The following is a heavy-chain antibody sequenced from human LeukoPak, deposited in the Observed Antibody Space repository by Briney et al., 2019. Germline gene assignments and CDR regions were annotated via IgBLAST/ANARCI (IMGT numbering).Heavy chain of an antibody. D-gene: IGHD3-3*01. CDR2: IIPILGIA. CDR3: ARGTIFGVAYIDY. V-gene: IGHV1-69*04. CDR1: GGTFSSYA. J-gene: IGHJ4*02. Sequence: SVKVSCKASGGTFSSYAISWVRQAPGQGLEWMGRIIPILGIANYAQKFQGRVTITADKSTSTAYMELSSLRSEDTAVYYCARGTIFGVAYIDYWGQGTLVTVSS.